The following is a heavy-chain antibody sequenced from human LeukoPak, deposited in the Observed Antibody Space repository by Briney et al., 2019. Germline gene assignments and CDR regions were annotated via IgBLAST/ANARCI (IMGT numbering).Heavy chain of an antibody. CDR1: GYTFTSYA. CDR3: ARDNGSYLIFQH. V-gene: IGHV1-18*01. CDR2: ISAYNGNT. J-gene: IGHJ1*01. Sequence: ASVKVSCKASGYTFTSYAMHWVRQAPGQRLEWMGWISAYNGNTNYAQKLQGRVTMTTDTSTSTAYMELRSLRSDDTAVYYCARDNGSYLIFQHWGQGTLVTVSS. D-gene: IGHD1-26*01.